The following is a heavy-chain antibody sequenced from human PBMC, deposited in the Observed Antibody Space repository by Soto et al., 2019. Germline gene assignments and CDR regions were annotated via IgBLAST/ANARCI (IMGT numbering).Heavy chain of an antibody. CDR1: GFTFSSYS. J-gene: IGHJ1*01. CDR3: ARDLAATTIPKY. CDR2: ISSSSSYI. V-gene: IGHV3-21*01. Sequence: PGGSLRLSCAASGFTFSSYSMNWVRQAPGKGLEWVSSISSSSSYIYYADSVKGRFTISRDNAKNSLYLQMNSLRAEDTAVYYCARDLAATTIPKYWGQRTLVTVSS. D-gene: IGHD4-17*01.